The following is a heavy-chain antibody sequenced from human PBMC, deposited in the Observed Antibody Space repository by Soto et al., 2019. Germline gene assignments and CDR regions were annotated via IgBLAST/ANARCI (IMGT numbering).Heavy chain of an antibody. V-gene: IGHV4-30-4*01. CDR2: MTXSGNI. J-gene: IGHJ4*02. Sequence: PSETLSLTCTGCGGSINNAEYNWTWIRQPPGKGVEYIGYMTXSGNIFYKSSLKSRIKVSVGTSKNQFSRRLTSVTAADTAVYYCTRDGADLHETSGRIDSWRQGMLVTVSS. CDR3: TRDGADLHETSGRIDS. D-gene: IGHD3-22*01. CDR1: GGSINNAEYN.